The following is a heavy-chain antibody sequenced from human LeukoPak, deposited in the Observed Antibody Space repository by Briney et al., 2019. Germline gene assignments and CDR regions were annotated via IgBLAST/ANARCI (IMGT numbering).Heavy chain of an antibody. Sequence: GGSLRLSCAASGFTLSAYGLHWVRQAPGKGLEWVAVISFDGIDSHYVDSVRGRFTISRDNSKNTLYLQMNGLRPDDTAVYYCARGNGWDRYFDYWGQGTLVTVSS. V-gene: IGHV3-30*03. CDR2: ISFDGIDS. CDR3: ARGNGWDRYFDY. CDR1: GFTLSAYG. D-gene: IGHD1-26*01. J-gene: IGHJ4*02.